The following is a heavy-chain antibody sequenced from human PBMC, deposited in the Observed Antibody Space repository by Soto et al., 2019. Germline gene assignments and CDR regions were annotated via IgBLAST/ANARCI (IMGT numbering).Heavy chain of an antibody. CDR1: GYTFTSYG. Sequence: ASVKVSCKASGYTFTSYGISWVRQAPGQGLEWMGWISAYNGNTNYAQKLQGRVTMTTDTPTSTAYMELRSLRSDDTAVYYCASLRIAARLGLRSWFDPWGQGTLVTVSS. V-gene: IGHV1-18*01. CDR2: ISAYNGNT. J-gene: IGHJ5*02. CDR3: ASLRIAARLGLRSWFDP. D-gene: IGHD6-6*01.